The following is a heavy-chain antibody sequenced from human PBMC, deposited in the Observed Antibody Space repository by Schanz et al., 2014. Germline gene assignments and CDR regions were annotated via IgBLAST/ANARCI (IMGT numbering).Heavy chain of an antibody. CDR1: GFMFSSYG. CDR2: ISYDGSKK. CDR3: LAPDYGMDV. J-gene: IGHJ6*02. V-gene: IGHV3-33*08. Sequence: VQLVESGGGVVQPGRSLRLSCAASGFMFSSYGMHWVRQAPGKGLEWVGVISYDGSKKSYADSVKGRFTISRDNSKNALYLQMNSLRAEDTAVSYCLAPDYGMDVWGQGTTVTVSS.